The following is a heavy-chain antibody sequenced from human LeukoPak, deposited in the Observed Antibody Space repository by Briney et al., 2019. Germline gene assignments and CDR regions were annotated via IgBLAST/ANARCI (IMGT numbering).Heavy chain of an antibody. J-gene: IGHJ4*02. V-gene: IGHV3-23*01. CDR3: AKNVLLWFGELLGIDY. Sequence: GGSLRLSCAASGFTFSRSVMTWVRQAPGKGMEWVSSISDSGSSTCYADSVKGRLTISRDNSKNTLYLQMSSLRAEDTAVYYCAKNVLLWFGELLGIDYWGQGTLVTVSS. CDR1: GFTFSRSV. CDR2: ISDSGSST. D-gene: IGHD3-10*01.